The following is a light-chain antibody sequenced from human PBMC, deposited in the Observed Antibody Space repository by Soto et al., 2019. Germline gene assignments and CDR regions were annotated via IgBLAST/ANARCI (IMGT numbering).Light chain of an antibody. J-gene: IGKJ4*01. CDR2: DEY. Sequence: EIVLTQSPGTLSLSPGESATLSCRASQSVGRNYLAWFQHKPDQAPRLIIYDEYNRATGVPDRFSGSGSGTDFTLSVTRLEPEEFAVYYCHKYAVSPLTGGGGTQVDI. V-gene: IGKV3-20*01. CDR1: QSVGRNY. CDR3: HKYAVSPLT.